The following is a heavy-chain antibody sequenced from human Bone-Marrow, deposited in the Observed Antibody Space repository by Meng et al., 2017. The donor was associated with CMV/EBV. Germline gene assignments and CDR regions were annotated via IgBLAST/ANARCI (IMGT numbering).Heavy chain of an antibody. Sequence: GGSLRLSCKGSGYSFTSYWIGWVRQMPGKGLVWLGIIYPGDSDTRYSPSFQDQVTISADKSISTAYLPWSSLKASDTAMYYCAREYCSSTSCYFGGYWGHGTLVTVSS. V-gene: IGHV5-51*01. CDR3: AREYCSSTSCYFGGY. J-gene: IGHJ4*01. CDR2: IYPGDSDT. CDR1: GYSFTSYW. D-gene: IGHD2-2*01.